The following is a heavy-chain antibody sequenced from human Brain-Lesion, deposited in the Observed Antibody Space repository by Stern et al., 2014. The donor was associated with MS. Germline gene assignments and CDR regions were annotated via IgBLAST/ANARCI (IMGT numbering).Heavy chain of an antibody. J-gene: IGHJ4*02. CDR1: GNTFTNRY. CDR2: ITPFTGNT. V-gene: IGHV1-45*02. Sequence: VQLVESGAEVKKTGSSVKVSCQASGNTFTNRYLHWVRQAPGQALEWMGWITPFTGNTNYAQNFQDRVTITMDRSMSTAYMDLSSLRSDDTVIYFCAEGGSYGFVYWGQGTLVTVSS. CDR3: AEGGSYGFVY. D-gene: IGHD4-17*01.